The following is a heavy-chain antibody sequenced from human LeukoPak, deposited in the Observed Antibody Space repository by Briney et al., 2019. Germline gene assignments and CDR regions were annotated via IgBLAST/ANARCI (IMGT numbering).Heavy chain of an antibody. CDR2: INSYNGNT. V-gene: IGHV1-18*01. D-gene: IGHD1-20*01. CDR3: ARRGNWNDFGY. CDR1: GYTFTSYG. Sequence: ASVKVSCKASGYTFTSYGFTWVRQAPGQGLEWMGWINSYNGNTQYAPKFKGRVTTTIDTSTSTACMELRSLGSDDTAVYYCARRGNWNDFGYWGQGTLVIVSS. J-gene: IGHJ4*02.